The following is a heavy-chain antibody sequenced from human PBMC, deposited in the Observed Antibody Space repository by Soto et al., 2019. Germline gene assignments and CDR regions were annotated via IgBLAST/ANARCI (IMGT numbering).Heavy chain of an antibody. CDR3: ARTSVVRGYYTELMDV. V-gene: IGHV1-69*12. CDR2: IIPIFGTA. CDR1: GGTFSSYA. Sequence: QVQLVQSGAEVKKPESSVKVSCKACGGTFSSYAIRWVRQAPGQGLERMGGIIPIFGTANYAQKFQGRVTITADESTSTAYMELSSLRSEDTAGYYCARTSVVRGYYTELMDVWGQGTTVTVSS. J-gene: IGHJ6*02. D-gene: IGHD3-3*01.